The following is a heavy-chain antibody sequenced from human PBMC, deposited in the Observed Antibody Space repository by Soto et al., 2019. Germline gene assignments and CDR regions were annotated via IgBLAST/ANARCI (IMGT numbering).Heavy chain of an antibody. CDR1: GGSVSSGNYY. CDR3: ARDQRGGYCSGDSCGLYGMDV. V-gene: IGHV4-61*01. Sequence: PSETLSLTCTVSGGSVSSGNYYWSWIRQPPGKGLEWIGYIYHSGSINYNPSLKSRVTISVDTSKNQFSLKLSSVTAADTAVYYCARDQRGGYCSGDSCGLYGMDVWGQGTTVTVS. D-gene: IGHD2-15*01. CDR2: IYHSGSI. J-gene: IGHJ6*02.